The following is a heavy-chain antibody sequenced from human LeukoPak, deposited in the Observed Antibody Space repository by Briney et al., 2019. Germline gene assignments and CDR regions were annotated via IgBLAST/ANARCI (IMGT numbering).Heavy chain of an antibody. J-gene: IGHJ4*02. CDR1: GFTFSSYW. D-gene: IGHD2-21*02. CDR2: IKQDGSEK. Sequence: GGSLRLSCTASGFTFSSYWMSWVRQAPGKGLEWVANIKQDGSEKCSVDSVKGRFTISRDNAKTSLYLQMNSLRAEDTAVYYCARVLGYCGGDCYFDYWGQGTLVTVSS. CDR3: ARVLGYCGGDCYFDY. V-gene: IGHV3-7*01.